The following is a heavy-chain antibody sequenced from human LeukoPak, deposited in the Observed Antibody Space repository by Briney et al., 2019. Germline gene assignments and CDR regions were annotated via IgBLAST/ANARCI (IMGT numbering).Heavy chain of an antibody. V-gene: IGHV3-66*01. CDR1: GLSVSSSH. CDR2: VYSGGST. Sequence: GGSLRLSCAVSGLSVSSSHMGWVRQSPGKGLEWVSVVYSGGSTHYADSVKGRFTISRDNAKHSLYLQMNSLRAEDTAVYYCASSAPSDIWGRGTMVTVSS. CDR3: ASSAPSDI. J-gene: IGHJ3*02.